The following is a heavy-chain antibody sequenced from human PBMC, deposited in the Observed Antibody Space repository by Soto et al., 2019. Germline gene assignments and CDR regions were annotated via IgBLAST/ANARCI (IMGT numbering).Heavy chain of an antibody. D-gene: IGHD6-19*01. CDR1: GFTFSSYG. CDR3: AKPVAGTSGYYYYYGMDV. CDR2: ISYDGSNK. Sequence: PGGSLRLSCAASGFTFSSYGMHWVRQAPGKGLEWVAVISYDGSNKYYADSVKGRFTISRDNSKNTLYLQMNSLRAEDTAVYYCAKPVAGTSGYYYYYGMDVRGQGTTVTVSS. J-gene: IGHJ6*02. V-gene: IGHV3-30*18.